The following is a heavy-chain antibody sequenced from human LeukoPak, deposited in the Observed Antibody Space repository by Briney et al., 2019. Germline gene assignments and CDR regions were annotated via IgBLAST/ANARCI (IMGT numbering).Heavy chain of an antibody. J-gene: IGHJ4*02. Sequence: ASVKVSCKASGYTFTGYYMHWGRQAPGQGLEWMGWINPNSGGTNYAQKFQGRVTMTRDTSISTAYMELSRLRSDDTAVYYCARGNDILTGYYYANFDYWGQGTLVTVSS. V-gene: IGHV1-2*02. CDR3: ARGNDILTGYYYANFDY. CDR2: INPNSGGT. D-gene: IGHD3-9*01. CDR1: GYTFTGYY.